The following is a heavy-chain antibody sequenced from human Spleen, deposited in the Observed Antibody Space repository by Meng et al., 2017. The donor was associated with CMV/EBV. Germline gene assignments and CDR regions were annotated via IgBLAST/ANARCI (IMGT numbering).Heavy chain of an antibody. Sequence: GGSLRLSCAASGFTFSSYGMHWVRQAPGKGLEWVAVIWYDGSNKYYADSVKGRFTISRDNAKKSLYLQMNSLRADDTAVYFCARDIGSNLFFDYWGQGSLVTVSS. CDR2: IWYDGSNK. D-gene: IGHD6-13*01. V-gene: IGHV3-33*08. CDR3: ARDIGSNLFFDY. CDR1: GFTFSSYG. J-gene: IGHJ4*02.